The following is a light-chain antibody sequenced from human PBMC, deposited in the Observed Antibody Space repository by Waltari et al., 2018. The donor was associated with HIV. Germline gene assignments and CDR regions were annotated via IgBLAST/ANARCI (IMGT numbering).Light chain of an antibody. V-gene: IGLV3-1*01. Sequence: SYELNQTPSVSVSPGKTASITCSGDKWGDKYVTWYQQRQGQSPVLVIYQDTGRPSGIPARLSGSNSGNTATLTISGTQAMDEADYYCQAWDSSAVVFGGGTKLTVL. CDR3: QAWDSSAVV. CDR2: QDT. CDR1: KWGDKY. J-gene: IGLJ2*01.